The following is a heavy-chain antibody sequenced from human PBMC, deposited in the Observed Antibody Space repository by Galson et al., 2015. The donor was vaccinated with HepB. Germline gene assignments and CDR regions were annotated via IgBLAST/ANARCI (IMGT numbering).Heavy chain of an antibody. D-gene: IGHD2-2*01. CDR1: GYTFTSYG. CDR3: ARDQYCSSTSCYGENAFDI. V-gene: IGHV1-18*04. CDR2: ISAYNGNT. Sequence: SVKVSCKASGYTFTSYGISWVRQAPGQGLEWMGWISAYNGNTNYAQKLQGRVTMTTDTSTSTAYMELRSLRSDDTAVYYCARDQYCSSTSCYGENAFDIWGQGTMVTVSS. J-gene: IGHJ3*02.